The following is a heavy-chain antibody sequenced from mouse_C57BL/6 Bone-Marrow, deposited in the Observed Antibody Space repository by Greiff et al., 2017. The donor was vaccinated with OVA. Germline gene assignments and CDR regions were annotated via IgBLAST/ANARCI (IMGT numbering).Heavy chain of an antibody. D-gene: IGHD3-3*01. CDR1: GFTFSSYA. Sequence: EVQLVESGGGLVKPGGSLKLSCAASGFTFSSYAMSWVRQTPEKRLEWVATISDGGSYTYYPDNVKGRFTISRDNAKNNLYLQMSHLKSEDTAMYYSARSPGTADYWGQGTTLTVSS. J-gene: IGHJ2*01. V-gene: IGHV5-4*01. CDR3: ARSPGTADY. CDR2: ISDGGSYT.